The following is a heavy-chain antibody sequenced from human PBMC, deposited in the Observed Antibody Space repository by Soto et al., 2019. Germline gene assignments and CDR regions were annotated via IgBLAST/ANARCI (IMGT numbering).Heavy chain of an antibody. J-gene: IGHJ3*01. CDR3: ARHDYADRTFDL. CDR1: GGSVGSGAYY. D-gene: IGHD5-12*01. V-gene: IGHV4-61*08. Sequence: QVLLQEPGPGQVRPSETLSLTCIVSGGSVGSGAYYWRWIRQPPGSALEWIGYIQYSGDTNYNSSLKSRVTISVDRSRNRFSLKLTSVTAADTAFYYCARHDYADRTFDLWGQGTKVTVSS. CDR2: IQYSGDT.